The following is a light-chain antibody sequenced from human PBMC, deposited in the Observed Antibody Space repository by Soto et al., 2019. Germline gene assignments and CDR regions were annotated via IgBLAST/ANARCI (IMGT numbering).Light chain of an antibody. CDR2: WAS. CDR1: QSLLYSSNNKNY. Sequence: DIVMTQSPDSLTVSLGERATINCKSSQSLLYSSNNKNYLAWYQQKPGQPPKMLIYWASTRESGVPDRFSGGGSGTDFTLTIDSLQAEDVAIYYCQQCFSPPYTFGQGTKLEIK. J-gene: IGKJ2*01. CDR3: QQCFSPPYT. V-gene: IGKV4-1*01.